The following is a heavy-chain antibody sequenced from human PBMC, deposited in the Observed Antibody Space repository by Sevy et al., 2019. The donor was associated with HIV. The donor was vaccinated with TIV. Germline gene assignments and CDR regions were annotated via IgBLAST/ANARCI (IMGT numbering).Heavy chain of an antibody. J-gene: IGHJ4*02. CDR1: GACISNTAYY. CDR3: VGPKLTYTNGWHYFDY. D-gene: IGHD2-8*01. Sequence: SETLSLTCIVSGACISNTAYYWGWIRQSPGKGLEWIASIRHGGYTFYNPSLKSRVTISADTSKNQFSLKLTSVSAADTSIYYCVGPKLTYTNGWHYFDYWGQGPVVTVSS. CDR2: IRHGGYT. V-gene: IGHV4-39*01.